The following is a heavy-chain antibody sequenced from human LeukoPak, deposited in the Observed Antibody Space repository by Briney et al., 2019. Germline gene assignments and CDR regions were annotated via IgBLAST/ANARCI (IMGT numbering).Heavy chain of an antibody. V-gene: IGHV3-48*01. CDR1: GFTFSSYS. CDR3: ARSITMIVVVPFDD. CDR2: MSSSSSTI. Sequence: GGSLRLSCAASGFTFSSYSMNWVRQAPGKGLEWVSYMSSSSSTIYYADSVKGRFTISRDNAKNSLYLQMTSLRAEDTAVCHCARSITMIVVVPFDDWGQGTLVTVSS. J-gene: IGHJ4*02. D-gene: IGHD3-22*01.